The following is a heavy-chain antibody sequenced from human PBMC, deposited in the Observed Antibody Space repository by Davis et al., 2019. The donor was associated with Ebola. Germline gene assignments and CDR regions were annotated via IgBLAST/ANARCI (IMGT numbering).Heavy chain of an antibody. Sequence: SETLSLTCTVSGGSISSYYWSWIRQPPGKGLEWIGYIYYSGSTNYNPSLKSRVTISGDTSKNQFSLKLSSVTAADTAVYYCARVGYYYDSSGYYPGAFDIWGQGTMVTVSS. CDR3: ARVGYYYDSSGYYPGAFDI. CDR2: IYYSGST. D-gene: IGHD3-22*01. J-gene: IGHJ3*02. V-gene: IGHV4-59*01. CDR1: GGSISSYY.